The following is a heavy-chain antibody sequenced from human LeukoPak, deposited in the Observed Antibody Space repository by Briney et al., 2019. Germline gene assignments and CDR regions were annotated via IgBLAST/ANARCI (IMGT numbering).Heavy chain of an antibody. CDR2: INPNSGGT. CDR3: ARRKEELPFDY. CDR1: GYTFTGYY. Sequence: ASVKVSCKASGYTFTGYYMHWVRQAPGQGLEWMGWINPNSGGTNYAQKFQGRVTMTRDTSISTAYMELSRLGSDDTAMYYCARRKEELPFDYWGQGTLVTVSS. D-gene: IGHD3-10*01. J-gene: IGHJ4*02. V-gene: IGHV1-2*02.